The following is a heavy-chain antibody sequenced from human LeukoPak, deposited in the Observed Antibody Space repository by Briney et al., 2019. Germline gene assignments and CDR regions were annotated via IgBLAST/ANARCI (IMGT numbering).Heavy chain of an antibody. CDR1: GYSFTSYW. CDR2: IDPSDSYT. Sequence: GESLRISCKGSGYSFTSYWISWVRQMPGKGLEWMGSIDPSDSYTKYSPSFQGHVTISADKSISTAYLQWSGLKASDTAMYYCARIPHTRTYYYGMDVWGQGTTVTVSS. J-gene: IGHJ6*02. V-gene: IGHV5-10-1*01. D-gene: IGHD2-2*02. CDR3: ARIPHTRTYYYGMDV.